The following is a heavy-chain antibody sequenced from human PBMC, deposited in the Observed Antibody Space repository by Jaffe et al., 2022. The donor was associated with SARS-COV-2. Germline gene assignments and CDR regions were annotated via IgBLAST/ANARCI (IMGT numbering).Heavy chain of an antibody. CDR1: GGSFSGYY. V-gene: IGHV4-34*01. Sequence: QVQLQQWGAGLLKPSETLSLTCAVYGGSFSGYYWSWIRQPPGKGLEWIGEINHSGSTNYNPSLKSRVTISVDTSKNQFSLKLSSVTAADTAVYYCAREGRRYYYDSSGYYYWGQGTLVTVSS. D-gene: IGHD3-22*01. CDR3: AREGRRYYYDSSGYYY. CDR2: INHSGST. J-gene: IGHJ4*02.